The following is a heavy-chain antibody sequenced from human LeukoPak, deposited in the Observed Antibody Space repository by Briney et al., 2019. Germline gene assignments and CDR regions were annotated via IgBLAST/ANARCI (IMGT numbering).Heavy chain of an antibody. CDR2: ISSSGSTI. CDR3: AREAILRTYYYDSSGYYSGNDAFDI. CDR1: GFTFSSYS. V-gene: IGHV3-48*04. J-gene: IGHJ3*02. Sequence: GGSLRLSCAASGFTFSSYSMSWIRQAPGKGLEWVSYISSSGSTIYYADSVKGRFTISRDNAKNSLYLQMNSLRAEDTAVYYCAREAILRTYYYDSSGYYSGNDAFDIWGQGTMVTVSS. D-gene: IGHD3-22*01.